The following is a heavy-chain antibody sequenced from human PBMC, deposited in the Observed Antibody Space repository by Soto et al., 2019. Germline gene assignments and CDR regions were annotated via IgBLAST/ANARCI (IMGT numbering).Heavy chain of an antibody. Sequence: GGSLRLSCAASGFTVSSNYMSWVRQAPGKGLEWVSVIYSGGSTYYADSVKGRFTISRDNSKNTLYLQMNSLRAEDTAVYYCARDNRVRTIFGDRSDAFDIWGQGTMVTVSS. J-gene: IGHJ3*02. V-gene: IGHV3-53*01. CDR2: IYSGGST. CDR3: ARDNRVRTIFGDRSDAFDI. D-gene: IGHD3-3*01. CDR1: GFTVSSNY.